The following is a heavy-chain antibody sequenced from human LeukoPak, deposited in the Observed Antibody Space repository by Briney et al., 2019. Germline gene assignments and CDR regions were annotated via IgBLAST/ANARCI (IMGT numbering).Heavy chain of an antibody. CDR2: IHYSGST. Sequence: SETLSLTCTVSGGSISSYYWSWIRQPPGKGLEWIGYIHYSGSTNYNPSLKSRVTISVDTSKNQFSLKLSSVTAADTAVYYCATNVFHGSGSYYFDYWGQGTLVTVSS. J-gene: IGHJ4*02. D-gene: IGHD3-10*01. CDR1: GGSISSYY. V-gene: IGHV4-59*01. CDR3: ATNVFHGSGSYYFDY.